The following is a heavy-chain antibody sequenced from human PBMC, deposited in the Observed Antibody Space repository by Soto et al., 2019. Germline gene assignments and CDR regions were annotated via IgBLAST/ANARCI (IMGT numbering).Heavy chain of an antibody. D-gene: IGHD1-1*01. Sequence: GVSLRLSCAASGFSFSSYWMHWVLQFPGKGLVWVARMNEDGGTTDYADSVKGRFTISRDNAKNTLYLQMNALRVEDTAVYYCTRGPRSTSTGTGAFWGQGTLVTVSS. CDR1: GFSFSSYW. V-gene: IGHV3-74*01. CDR2: MNEDGGTT. CDR3: TRGPRSTSTGTGAF. J-gene: IGHJ4*02.